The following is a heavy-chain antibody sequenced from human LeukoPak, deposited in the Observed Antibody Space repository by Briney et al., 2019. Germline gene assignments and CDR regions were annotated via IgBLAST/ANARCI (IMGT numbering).Heavy chain of an antibody. V-gene: IGHV1-58*01. CDR1: GFTFTTSA. CDR3: AADLLPTDPYNWFDP. D-gene: IGHD2-2*01. J-gene: IGHJ5*02. Sequence: SVKVSGKASGFTFTTSAVHWVRQARGQRLEWIGWIVVGSGYTNFARSFQERVTFTRDMSTGTAYMELSSLRSEDTAVYYCAADLLPTDPYNWFDPWGQGSLVTVSS. CDR2: IVVGSGYT.